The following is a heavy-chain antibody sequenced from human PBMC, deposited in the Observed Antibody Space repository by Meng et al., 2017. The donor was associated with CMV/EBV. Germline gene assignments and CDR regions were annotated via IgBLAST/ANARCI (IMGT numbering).Heavy chain of an antibody. CDR1: GGTFSSYA. CDR3: ARPTRGGAFDI. Sequence: VKVSCKASGGTFSSYAISWVRQAPGQGLEWMGGIIPILGIANYAQKFQGRVTITADKSTSTAYMELSSLRSEDTAVYYCARPTRGGAFDIWGQGTMVTVSS. CDR2: IIPILGIA. D-gene: IGHD1-26*01. J-gene: IGHJ3*02. V-gene: IGHV1-69*10.